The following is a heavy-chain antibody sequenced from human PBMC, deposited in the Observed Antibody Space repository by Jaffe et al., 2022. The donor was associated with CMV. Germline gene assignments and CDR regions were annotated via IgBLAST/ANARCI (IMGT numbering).Heavy chain of an antibody. CDR3: ARDTVPYCSSTSCSDSAFDI. CDR1: GYTFTSYA. V-gene: IGHV1-3*01. Sequence: QVQLVQSGAEVKKPGASVKVSCKASGYTFTSYAMHWVRQAPGQRLEWMGWINAGNGNTKYSQKFQGRVTITRDTSASTAYMELSSLRSEDTAVYYCARDTVPYCSSTSCSDSAFDIWGQGTMVTVSS. CDR2: INAGNGNT. D-gene: IGHD2-2*01. J-gene: IGHJ3*02.